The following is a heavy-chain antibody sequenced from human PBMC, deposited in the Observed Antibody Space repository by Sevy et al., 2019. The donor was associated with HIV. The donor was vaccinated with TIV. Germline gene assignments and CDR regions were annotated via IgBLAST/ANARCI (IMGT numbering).Heavy chain of an antibody. Sequence: GGSLRLSCVASGFTFSDYWMSWVRQAPGKGLEWVANIKQDGSQKYYIDSVKGRFTTSRDNAKNSVYLQMNSLRDDDEAVYYCARKVGDYWGQGTLVTVSS. D-gene: IGHD1-26*01. CDR3: ARKVGDY. CDR2: IKQDGSQK. V-gene: IGHV3-7*02. J-gene: IGHJ4*02. CDR1: GFTFSDYW.